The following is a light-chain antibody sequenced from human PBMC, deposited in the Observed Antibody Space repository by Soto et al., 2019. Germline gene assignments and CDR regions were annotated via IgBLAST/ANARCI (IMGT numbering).Light chain of an antibody. CDR2: GAF. CDR1: PSVTNY. V-gene: IGKV3-11*01. CDR3: QQRNIGPPVT. J-gene: IGKJ5*01. Sequence: EIVLTQTASALSWSHRERATLXCISSPSVTNYLAWYQQKPGQPPRLLIYGAFNRAAGIPARSSGSGSGTDFTLTISSLEPEDSAVYYCQQRNIGPPVTFGQGTRLEI.